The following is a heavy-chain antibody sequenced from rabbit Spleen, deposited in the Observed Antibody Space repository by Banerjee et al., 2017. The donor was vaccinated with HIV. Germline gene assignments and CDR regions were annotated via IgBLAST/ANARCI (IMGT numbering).Heavy chain of an antibody. V-gene: IGHV1S45*01. D-gene: IGHD1-1*01. CDR2: IDTNDGDT. Sequence: QEQLVESGGGLVQPEGSLTVTCKASGLDFSSSYWICWVRQAPGKGLEWIACIDTNDGDTDYANWPKGRFTISKTSSTTVTLQMTSLTAADTATYFCARNYVNAFDPWGPGTLVTVS. CDR1: GLDFSSSYW. CDR3: ARNYVNAFDP. J-gene: IGHJ2*01.